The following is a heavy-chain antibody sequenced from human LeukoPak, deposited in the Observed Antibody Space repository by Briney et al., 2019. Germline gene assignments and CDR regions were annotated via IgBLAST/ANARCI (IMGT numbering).Heavy chain of an antibody. J-gene: IGHJ4*02. CDR1: GFTFSSYG. CDR2: IRYDESNK. D-gene: IGHD6-19*01. CDR3: ARISIAVAGRDY. V-gene: IGHV3-30*02. Sequence: GGSLRLSCAASGFTFSSYGMHWVRQAPGKGLEWVAFIRYDESNKYYADSVKGRFTISRDNAKNSLYLQMNGLRAEDTAVYYCARISIAVAGRDYWGQGTLVTVSS.